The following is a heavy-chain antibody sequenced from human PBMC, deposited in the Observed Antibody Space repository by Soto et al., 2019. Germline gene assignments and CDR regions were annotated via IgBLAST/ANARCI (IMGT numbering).Heavy chain of an antibody. CDR3: ASLEWESSGYADY. CDR2: IKRDGSEK. D-gene: IGHD3-3*01. V-gene: IGHV3-7*03. CDR1: GFTFGNNW. J-gene: IGHJ4*02. Sequence: GGSLRLSCAASGFTFGNNWMGWVRQAPGKGLEWVANIKRDGSEKYYVDSVKGRFAISRENAKNTLYLQMNSLRADDTAVYYCASLEWESSGYADYWGQGTLVTVSS.